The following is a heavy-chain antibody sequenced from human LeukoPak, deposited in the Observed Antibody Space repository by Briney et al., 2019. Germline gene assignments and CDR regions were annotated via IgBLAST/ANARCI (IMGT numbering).Heavy chain of an antibody. J-gene: IGHJ4*02. CDR3: ARARRELLDY. CDR1: GGSFSGYY. D-gene: IGHD1-26*01. CDR2: INHGGST. Sequence: SETLSLTCAVYGGSFSGYYWSWIRQPPGRGLEWIGEINHGGSTNYNPSLKSRVTISVDTSKNQFSLKLSSVTAADTAVYYCARARRELLDYWGQGTLVTVSS. V-gene: IGHV4-34*01.